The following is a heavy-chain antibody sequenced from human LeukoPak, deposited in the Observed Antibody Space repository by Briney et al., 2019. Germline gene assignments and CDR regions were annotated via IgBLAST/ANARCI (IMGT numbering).Heavy chain of an antibody. D-gene: IGHD6-13*01. Sequence: GGSLGLSCVASGFTFSSYAMNWVRQAPGKGLGWVSGISSSGSASYYADSVNGRFTISRDNSRNTLYLQMNNLSADDTAVYYCTKARYSNAWDYSDYWGQGTLVTVSS. J-gene: IGHJ4*02. V-gene: IGHV3-23*01. CDR3: TKARYSNAWDYSDY. CDR2: ISSSGSAS. CDR1: GFTFSSYA.